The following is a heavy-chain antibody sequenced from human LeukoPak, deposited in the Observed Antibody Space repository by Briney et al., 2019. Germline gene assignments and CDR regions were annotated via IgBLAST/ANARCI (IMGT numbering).Heavy chain of an antibody. J-gene: IGHJ4*02. V-gene: IGHV1-2*02. CDR3: ATLYGDYVTSDY. CDR2: INPNNGGT. D-gene: IGHD4-17*01. CDR1: GYSFTVYC. Sequence: ASVKVSCKASGYSFTVYCMHWVRQAPGQGLEWMGWINPNNGGTKYAQNFLGRITMTRDTSISTAYMELNSLRSDDTAVYYCATLYGDYVTSDYWGQGTLVTVSS.